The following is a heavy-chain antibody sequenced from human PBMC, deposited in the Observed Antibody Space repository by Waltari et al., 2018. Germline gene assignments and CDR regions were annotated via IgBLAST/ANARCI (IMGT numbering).Heavy chain of an antibody. CDR3: AKEVGVGAGFYYYYYMDV. J-gene: IGHJ6*03. CDR1: GFTFSSYA. CDR2: IYSGGSST. Sequence: EVQLLESGGGLVQPGGSLRLSCAASGFTFSSYAMSWVRQAPGKGLEWVSVIYSGGSSTYYADSVKGRFTISRDNSKNTLHLQMNSLRAEDTAVYYCAKEVGVGAGFYYYYYMDVWGKGTTVTVSS. D-gene: IGHD1-26*01. V-gene: IGHV3-23*03.